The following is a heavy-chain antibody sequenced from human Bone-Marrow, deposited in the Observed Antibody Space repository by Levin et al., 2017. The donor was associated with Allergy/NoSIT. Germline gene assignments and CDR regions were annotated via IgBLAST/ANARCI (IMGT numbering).Heavy chain of an antibody. V-gene: IGHV3-21*01. D-gene: IGHD3-22*01. CDR2: ISSSSSYI. Sequence: AGGSLRLSCAASGFTFSSYSMNWVRQAPGKGLEWVSSISSSSSYIYYADSVKGRFTISRDNAKNSLYLQMNSLRAEDTAVYYCARERVVYYDSSGYYGYFDLWGRGTLVTVSS. CDR1: GFTFSSYS. J-gene: IGHJ2*01. CDR3: ARERVVYYDSSGYYGYFDL.